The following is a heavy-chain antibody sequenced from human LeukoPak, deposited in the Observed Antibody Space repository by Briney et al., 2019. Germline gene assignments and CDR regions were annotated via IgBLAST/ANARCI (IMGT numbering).Heavy chain of an antibody. J-gene: IGHJ4*02. V-gene: IGHV4-61*01. CDR1: GYSISSGYY. Sequence: SETLSLTCTVSGYSISSGYYCGWIRRPPGKGLEWIGYIYYSGSTNYNPSLKSRVTISVDTSKNQFSLKLSSVTAADTAVYYCARGDVEMAKGHDYWGQGTLVTVSS. D-gene: IGHD5-24*01. CDR2: IYYSGST. CDR3: ARGDVEMAKGHDY.